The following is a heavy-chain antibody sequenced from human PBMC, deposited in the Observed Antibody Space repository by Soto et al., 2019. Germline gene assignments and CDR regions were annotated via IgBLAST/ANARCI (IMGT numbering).Heavy chain of an antibody. J-gene: IGHJ4*02. CDR3: ATPQKGYNWNYFDH. CDR1: GASISGSYYY. Sequence: SETLSLTCAVSGASISGSYYYWAWLRQSPGKGPEWIGSVFYTGFTSYNPSLESRVSVSVDTSKSQFSMKLSAVTAADTAVYYCATPQKGYNWNYFDHWGQGALVTVSS. D-gene: IGHD1-20*01. CDR2: VFYTGFT. V-gene: IGHV4-39*01.